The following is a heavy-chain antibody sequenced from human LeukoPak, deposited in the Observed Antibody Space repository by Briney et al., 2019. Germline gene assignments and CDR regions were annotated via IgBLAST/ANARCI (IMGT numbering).Heavy chain of an antibody. CDR2: IYYSGST. D-gene: IGHD3-10*01. CDR3: ARADTKAIRGVMPLYYFDY. CDR1: GGSISSGGYY. V-gene: IGHV4-31*03. Sequence: SETLSLTCTVSGGSISSGGYYWSWIRQHPGKGLEWIGYIYYSGSTYFNPSLKSRVTISVDTSKNQFSLKLSSVTAADTAVYYCARADTKAIRGVMPLYYFDYWGQGILVTVSS. J-gene: IGHJ4*02.